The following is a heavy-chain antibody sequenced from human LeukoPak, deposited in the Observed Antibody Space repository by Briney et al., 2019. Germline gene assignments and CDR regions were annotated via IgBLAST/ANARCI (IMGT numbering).Heavy chain of an antibody. CDR1: GFTFSSYS. CDR3: ARELRYCSSTSCYDVSYYYYYMDV. Sequence: GGSLRLSCAASGFTFSSYSMNWVRQAPGKGLEWVSSISSSSSYIYYADSVKGRFTISRDNAKNSLYLQMNSLRAEDTAVYYCARELRYCSSTSCYDVSYYYYYMDVWGKGTTVTVSS. V-gene: IGHV3-21*01. CDR2: ISSSSSYI. D-gene: IGHD2-2*01. J-gene: IGHJ6*03.